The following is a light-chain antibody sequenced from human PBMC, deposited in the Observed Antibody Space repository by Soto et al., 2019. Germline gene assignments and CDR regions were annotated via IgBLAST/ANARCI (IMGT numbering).Light chain of an antibody. J-gene: IGKJ4*01. CDR1: QCVAST. CDR2: DPP. V-gene: IGKV3-11*01. Sequence: ALTQSPAALSVSLCERATLSCRASQCVASTLAWYQQNPAQAPRPLIKDPPTRATGIPARFIGSGSGTTFPPPTTSLGPEDFAGNYGHQRNDWSLTFGGGTKVDIK. CDR3: HQRNDWSLT.